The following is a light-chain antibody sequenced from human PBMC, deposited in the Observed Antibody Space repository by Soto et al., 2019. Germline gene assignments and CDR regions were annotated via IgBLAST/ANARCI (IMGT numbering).Light chain of an antibody. J-gene: IGKJ2*01. CDR3: QQYNNWPPYT. CDR2: GAS. CDR1: QTIANN. Sequence: ETVMTQSPATLSVSPGERATLSCRASQTIANNLAWYQQRPGQAPRLLIYGASTRATGIPARFSGSGPGTEFTLTISSLQSEDFAIYYCQQYNNWPPYTFGQGTKLEIK. V-gene: IGKV3-15*01.